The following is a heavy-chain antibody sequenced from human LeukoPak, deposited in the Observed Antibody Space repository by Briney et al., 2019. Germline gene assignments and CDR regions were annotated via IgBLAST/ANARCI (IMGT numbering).Heavy chain of an antibody. V-gene: IGHV3-30*03. Sequence: PGGSLRLSCAASGFTFSSYGMHWVRQAPGKGLEWVTVISYDGSKKYYADSVKGRFTISRDNSKNSLYLQMNSLRAEDTAVYYCARAVRYYDSSGYHDFWGQGTLVTVSS. CDR2: ISYDGSKK. CDR3: ARAVRYYDSSGYHDF. D-gene: IGHD3-22*01. J-gene: IGHJ4*02. CDR1: GFTFSSYG.